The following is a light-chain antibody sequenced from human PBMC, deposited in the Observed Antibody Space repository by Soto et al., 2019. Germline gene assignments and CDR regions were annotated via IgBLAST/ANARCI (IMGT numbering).Light chain of an antibody. J-gene: IGLJ2*01. Sequence: QSALTQPASVSGSPGQSITISCTGTSSDVGGYTYVSWYQQHPGKAPKLLIYALSNRPSEVSNRFAGYKSGNTASLTIAGLQAEDEGNYYCSTYTSDSTLVVFGGGTKVTVL. CDR1: SSDVGGYTY. CDR2: ALS. CDR3: STYTSDSTLVV. V-gene: IGLV2-14*01.